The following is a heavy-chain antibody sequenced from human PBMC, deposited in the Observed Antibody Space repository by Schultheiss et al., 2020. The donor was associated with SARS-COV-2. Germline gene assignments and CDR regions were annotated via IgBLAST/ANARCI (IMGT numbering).Heavy chain of an antibody. V-gene: IGHV3-74*01. CDR1: GFTFSSYW. Sequence: GESLKISCAASGFTFSSYWMHWVRQAPGKGLVWVSRINSDGSSTSYADSVKGRFTISRDNARNSLYLQMNSLRAEDTAVYYCARGLVPANGDSLDYWGQGTRVTVPS. CDR2: INSDGSST. J-gene: IGHJ4*02. CDR3: ARGLVPANGDSLDY. D-gene: IGHD3-16*01.